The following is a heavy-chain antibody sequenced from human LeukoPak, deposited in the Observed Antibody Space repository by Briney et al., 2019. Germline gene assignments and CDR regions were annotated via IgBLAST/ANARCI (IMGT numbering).Heavy chain of an antibody. CDR3: ARSWAGMYYPFYYFDY. J-gene: IGHJ4*02. CDR2: INHRGTT. D-gene: IGHD1-26*01. Sequence: SETLSLTCAVYGDSFSGYYWSWIRQPPGKGLEWIAEINHRGTTHYNPSLKSRVNISADTSKNQFSLHLDSVTAADTAVYYCARSWAGMYYPFYYFDYWGQGTLVTVSS. CDR1: GDSFSGYY. V-gene: IGHV4-34*01.